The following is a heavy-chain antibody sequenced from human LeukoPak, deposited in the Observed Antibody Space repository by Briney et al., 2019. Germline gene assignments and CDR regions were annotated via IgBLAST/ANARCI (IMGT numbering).Heavy chain of an antibody. D-gene: IGHD3-10*01. V-gene: IGHV3-30*18. Sequence: GRSLRLSCAASGFKFSSYGMHWVRQAPGKGLEWVALISHDGGNKYYADSVKGRFTISRDNSKNTLYLQMSSLRVEDTAVYYCAKGYYSGSGRYYFDFWGQGTLVTVSS. CDR2: ISHDGGNK. J-gene: IGHJ4*02. CDR1: GFKFSSYG. CDR3: AKGYYSGSGRYYFDF.